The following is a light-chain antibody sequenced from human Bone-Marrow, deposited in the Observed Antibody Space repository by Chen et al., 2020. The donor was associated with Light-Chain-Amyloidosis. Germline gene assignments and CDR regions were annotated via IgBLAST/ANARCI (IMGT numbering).Light chain of an antibody. V-gene: IGLV3-21*02. J-gene: IGLJ3*02. CDR1: NIGSTS. Sequence: SYVLTQPSSESVAPGQTATIACGGNNIGSTSVHWYQQTPGQAPLLVVYDDSDRPSGIPERLSGSNSGNTATLTISRVEAGDDADYYCQVWDRSSDRPVFGGGTKLTVL. CDR3: QVWDRSSDRPV. CDR2: DDS.